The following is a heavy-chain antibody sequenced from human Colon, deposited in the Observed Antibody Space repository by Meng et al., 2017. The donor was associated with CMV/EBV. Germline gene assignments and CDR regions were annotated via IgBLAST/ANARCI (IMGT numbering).Heavy chain of an antibody. CDR2: ISGSSTDI. Sequence: GELGEAGGALVKPGGCLRLSCAASGFTFSDYYMSWTRQAPGKGPEWVSYISGSSTDIKYVDSVKGRFTISRDNAKNSLYLQMNSLRADDTAVYYCSRDPRTLDYWGQGTLVTVSS. V-gene: IGHV3-11*05. CDR1: GFTFSDYY. J-gene: IGHJ4*02. CDR3: SRDPRTLDY.